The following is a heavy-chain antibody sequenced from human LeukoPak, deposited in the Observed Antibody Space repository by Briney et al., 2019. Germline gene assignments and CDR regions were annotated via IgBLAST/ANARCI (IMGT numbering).Heavy chain of an antibody. CDR3: ARGPSRVMITFGGVIVTLDY. J-gene: IGHJ4*02. Sequence: PGGSLRLSCAASGFTFSSYAMHWVRQAPGKGLEWVAVISYDGSNKYHADSVKGRFTISRDNSKSTLYLQMNSLRAEDTAVYYCARGPSRVMITFGGVIVTLDYWGQGTLVTVSS. V-gene: IGHV3-30-3*01. CDR2: ISYDGSNK. CDR1: GFTFSSYA. D-gene: IGHD3-16*02.